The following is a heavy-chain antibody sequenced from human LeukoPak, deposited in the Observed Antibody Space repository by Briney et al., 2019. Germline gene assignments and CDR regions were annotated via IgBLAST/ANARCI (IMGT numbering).Heavy chain of an antibody. J-gene: IGHJ4*02. D-gene: IGHD1-26*01. V-gene: IGHV3-48*03. CDR2: ISGSGNTI. CDR3: ARTWVRGASSCYFDY. Sequence: PGGSLRLSCAASRFTFSNYELNWVRQAPGRGLEWVSYISGSGNTIYYADSVKGRFTISRDNAKNSLYLQMNSLRAEDTAIYYCARTWVRGASSCYFDYWGQGTLVTVSS. CDR1: RFTFSNYE.